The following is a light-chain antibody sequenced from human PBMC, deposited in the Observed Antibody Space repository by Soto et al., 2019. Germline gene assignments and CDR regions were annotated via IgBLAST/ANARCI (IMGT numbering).Light chain of an antibody. CDR2: AAS. J-gene: IGKJ2*01. CDR3: QQSYSTPPYT. V-gene: IGKV1-39*01. CDR1: QSISSY. Sequence: DIKMTQSPSSLSAYVGDRVTITCRASQSISSYLNWYQQKPGKAPKRLIYAASSLQSGVPSRFSGSGSGTDFTLTISSLQPEDFATYYCQQSYSTPPYTFGQGTKV.